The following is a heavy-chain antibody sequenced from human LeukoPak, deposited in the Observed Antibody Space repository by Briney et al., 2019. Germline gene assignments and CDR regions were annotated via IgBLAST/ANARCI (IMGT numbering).Heavy chain of an antibody. CDR2: VSAANNP. CDR3: ARGSGSYYIDY. D-gene: IGHD1-26*01. V-gene: IGHV1-3*01. J-gene: IGHJ4*02. Sequence: ASVKVSCKTSGYIFTPHHIHWMRQAPGQGLELLGWVSAANNPEYSQKFQGRVTITRDTSASTAYMELSSLRSEDTAVYYCARGSGSYYIDYWGQGTLVTVSS. CDR1: GYIFTPHH.